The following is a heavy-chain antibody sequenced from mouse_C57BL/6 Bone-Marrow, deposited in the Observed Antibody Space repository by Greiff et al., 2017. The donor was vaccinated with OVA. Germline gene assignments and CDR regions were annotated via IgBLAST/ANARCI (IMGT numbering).Heavy chain of an antibody. CDR1: GFTFSSYA. CDR3: ARDSPFQLGFDY. Sequence: EVKLMESGGGLVKPGGSLKLSCAASGFTFSSYAISCFRQTPEKRLDLVATISDGGSYTYYPDNVKGRFTISRDNAKNNLYLQMSHLKSEDTAMYYCARDSPFQLGFDYWGQGTTLTVSS. CDR2: ISDGGSYT. J-gene: IGHJ2*01. V-gene: IGHV5-4*01. D-gene: IGHD4-1*02.